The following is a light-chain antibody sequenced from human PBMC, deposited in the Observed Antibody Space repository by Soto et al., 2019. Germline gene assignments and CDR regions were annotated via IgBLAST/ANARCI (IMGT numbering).Light chain of an antibody. Sequence: DIQMTQSPSSLSASVGDRVTITCRASQSISSFLTWYQQKAGKAPKXLIYAASSLQSGVPSRFSGSGSGTDLTITISSLQPEDCESYYCQQRFSTPPTFGQGTKVDNK. J-gene: IGKJ1*01. V-gene: IGKV1-39*01. CDR3: QQRFSTPPT. CDR1: QSISSF. CDR2: AAS.